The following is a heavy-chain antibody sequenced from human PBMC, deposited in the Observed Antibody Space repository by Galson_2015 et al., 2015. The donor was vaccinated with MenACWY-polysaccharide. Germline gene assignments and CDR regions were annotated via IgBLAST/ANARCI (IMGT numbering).Heavy chain of an antibody. CDR3: AKAYIVVIPDAAYNC. D-gene: IGHD2-2*01. V-gene: IGHV3-23*01. J-gene: IGHJ4*02. CDR2: ISGSGGNT. Sequence: SLRLSCAASGFTFAGYAMSWVRQAPGKGLEWVSGISGSGGNTYYADSVKGRFTISRDNSKSTLYLQMNSLRAEDTAVYYCAKAYIVVIPDAAYNCWGQGTLVTVSS. CDR1: GFTFAGYA.